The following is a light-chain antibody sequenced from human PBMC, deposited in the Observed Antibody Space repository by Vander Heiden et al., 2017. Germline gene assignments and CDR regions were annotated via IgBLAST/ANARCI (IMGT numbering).Light chain of an antibody. J-gene: IGKJ1*01. CDR2: WAS. CDR3: QQYYSTPWT. Sequence: GSLGERATINCKSSQSVLYSSNNKNYLAWYQQKPGQPPKLLIYWASTRESGVPGRFSGSGSGTDFTLTISSLQAEDVAVYYCQQYYSTPWTFGQGTKLEIK. CDR1: QSVLYSSNNKNY. V-gene: IGKV4-1*01.